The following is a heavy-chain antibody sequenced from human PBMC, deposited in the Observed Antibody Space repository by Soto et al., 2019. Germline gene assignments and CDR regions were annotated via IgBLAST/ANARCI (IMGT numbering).Heavy chain of an antibody. CDR3: AYLPCSGGSCYWFSFSGMDV. CDR2: IYWDDDK. V-gene: IGHV2-5*02. Sequence: QITLKESGPTLVKPTQTLTLTCTFSGFSLSTSGVGVAWIRQPPGKALEWLALIYWDDDKRYRPSLESRLTIXXXTXXNQLVLTMTNMDSVDTATYYCAYLPCSGGSCYWFSFSGMDVWGQGTTVTVSS. CDR1: GFSLSTSGVG. D-gene: IGHD2-15*01. J-gene: IGHJ6*02.